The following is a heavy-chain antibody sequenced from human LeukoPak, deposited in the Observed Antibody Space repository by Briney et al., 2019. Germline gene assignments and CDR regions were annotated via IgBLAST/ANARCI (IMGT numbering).Heavy chain of an antibody. CDR1: GFTFSSYS. J-gene: IGHJ4*02. V-gene: IGHV3-21*01. CDR2: ISSRSGDI. Sequence: GGSLRLSCAASGFTFSSYSMNWVRQAPGKGLEWVSSISSRSGDIYYADSVKGRFTISRDNAKNSLYLQMNSLGAEDTAVYYCARSMIVVTPIDYWGQGTLVTVSS. CDR3: ARSMIVVTPIDY. D-gene: IGHD3-22*01.